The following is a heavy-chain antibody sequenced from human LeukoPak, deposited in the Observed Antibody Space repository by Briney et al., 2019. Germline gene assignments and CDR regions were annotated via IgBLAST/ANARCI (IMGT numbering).Heavy chain of an antibody. D-gene: IGHD6-19*01. Sequence: PGGSLRLSCAASGFTFRNYGMHWVRQAPGKGLEWVAVISYEGSDKYYADSVKGRFTISRDNSKNTLYLQMNSLRAEDTAVYYCARVRESVERAWQWGYYYYMDVWGKGTTVTVSS. CDR1: GFTFRNYG. CDR3: ARVRESVERAWQWGYYYYMDV. J-gene: IGHJ6*03. CDR2: ISYEGSDK. V-gene: IGHV3-30*03.